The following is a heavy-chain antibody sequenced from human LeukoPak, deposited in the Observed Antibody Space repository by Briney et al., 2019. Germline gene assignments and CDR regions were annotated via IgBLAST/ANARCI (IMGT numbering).Heavy chain of an antibody. J-gene: IGHJ4*02. V-gene: IGHV1-2*04. CDR2: INPNSGGT. CDR1: GYTFTGYY. Sequence: GASVKDSCKASGYTFTGYYMHWVRQAPGQRLEWMGWINPNSGGTNYAQKFQGWVTMTRDTSISTAYMELSRLRSDDTAVYYCAREAFHGDYDYWGQGTLVTVSS. D-gene: IGHD4-17*01. CDR3: AREAFHGDYDY.